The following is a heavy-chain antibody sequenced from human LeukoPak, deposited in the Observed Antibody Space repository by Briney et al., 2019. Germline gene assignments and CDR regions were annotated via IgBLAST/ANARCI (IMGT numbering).Heavy chain of an antibody. V-gene: IGHV4-39*07. J-gene: IGHJ3*02. Sequence: SETLSLTCTVSGGSIRSTSNYWAWIRQAPGRGPEWIGIINYTGSTYYNPSLGSRLTMSVDTSKSQFSLKLDSVTAAETAVYFCARDTIRGKVSFDIWGQGTQVTVSS. CDR2: INYTGST. D-gene: IGHD3-10*01. CDR1: GGSIRSTSNY. CDR3: ARDTIRGKVSFDI.